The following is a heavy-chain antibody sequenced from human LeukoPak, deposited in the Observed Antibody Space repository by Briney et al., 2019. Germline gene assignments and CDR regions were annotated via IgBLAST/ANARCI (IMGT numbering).Heavy chain of an antibody. V-gene: IGHV4-39*01. D-gene: IGHD4-11*01. Sequence: PSETLSLTCTVSGGSITSSSYYWGWIRQPPGKGLEWIGSIYYSGSTYYNPSLKSRVTISVDTSKKQFSLKLTSVTAADTAVYYCARHPYSSYWFDPWGQGTLVTVSS. CDR1: GGSITSSSYY. CDR3: ARHPYSSYWFDP. J-gene: IGHJ5*02. CDR2: IYYSGST.